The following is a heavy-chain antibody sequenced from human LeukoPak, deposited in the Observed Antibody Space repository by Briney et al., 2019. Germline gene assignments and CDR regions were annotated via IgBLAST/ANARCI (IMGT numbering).Heavy chain of an antibody. V-gene: IGHV4-31*03. Sequence: PSQTLSLTCTVSGGSISSGGYYWSWIRQHPGKGLEWIGYIYYSGSTYYNPSLKSRVTISVDTSKNQFSLKLSSVTAADTAVYYCARGGVTAVTIFDYWGQGTLVTVSS. CDR1: GGSISSGGYY. CDR2: IYYSGST. CDR3: ARGGVTAVTIFDY. J-gene: IGHJ4*02. D-gene: IGHD4-4*01.